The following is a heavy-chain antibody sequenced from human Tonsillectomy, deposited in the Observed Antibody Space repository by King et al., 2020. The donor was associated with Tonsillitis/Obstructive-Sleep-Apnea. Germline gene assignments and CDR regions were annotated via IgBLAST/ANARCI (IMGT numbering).Heavy chain of an antibody. V-gene: IGHV3-30*01. CDR1: GFTFSSYA. Sequence: VQLVESGGGVVQPGRSLRLSCAASGFTFSSYAMHWVRQAPGKGLEWVAVISYDGSNKYYADSVTGRFTISRDNSKNTLYLQMNSLRAEDTAVYYCARVQLPVPASHYYYFYMDVWGKGTTVTVSS. CDR2: ISYDGSNK. J-gene: IGHJ6*03. CDR3: ARVQLPVPASHYYYFYMDV. D-gene: IGHD2-2*01.